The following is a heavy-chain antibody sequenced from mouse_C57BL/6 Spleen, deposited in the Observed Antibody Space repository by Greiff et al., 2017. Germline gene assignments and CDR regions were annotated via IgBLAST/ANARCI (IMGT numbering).Heavy chain of an antibody. CDR2: IYPGDGDT. D-gene: IGHD1-1*01. V-gene: IGHV1-82*01. J-gene: IGHJ2*01. CDR1: GYAFSSSW. CDR3: ARCDYYGSCDY. Sequence: QVQLQQSGPELVKPGASVKISCKASGYAFSSSWMNWVKQRPGKGLEWIGRIYPGDGDTNYNGKFKGKATLTADKSSSTAYMQLSSLTSEDSAVYFCARCDYYGSCDYWGQGTTLTVSS.